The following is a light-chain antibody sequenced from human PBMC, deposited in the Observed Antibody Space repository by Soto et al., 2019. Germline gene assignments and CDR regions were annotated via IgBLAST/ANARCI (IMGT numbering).Light chain of an antibody. J-gene: IGKJ4*01. CDR2: WAS. V-gene: IGKV4-1*01. Sequence: DIVMTQSPDSLAVYLGERATTNCKSSQSVLYSSNNKNYLAWYQQKPGQPPKLLIYWASTRESGVPDRFSGSGSGTDFTLTISSLQAEDVAVYYCQQYYSTPLTFGGGTKVDNK. CDR3: QQYYSTPLT. CDR1: QSVLYSSNNKNY.